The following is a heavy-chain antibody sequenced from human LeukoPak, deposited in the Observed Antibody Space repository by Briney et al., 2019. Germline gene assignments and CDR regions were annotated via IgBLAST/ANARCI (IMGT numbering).Heavy chain of an antibody. J-gene: IGHJ6*02. CDR1: GGSFSGYY. D-gene: IGHD3-3*01. CDR2: INHSGST. Sequence: SETLSLTCAVYGGSFSGYYWSWIRQPPGKGLEWIGEINHSGSTNYNPSLKSRVTISVDTSKNQFSLKLSSLIAADTAVYYCRRFDDYYGLDVWGQGTTVTVSS. CDR3: RRFDDYYGLDV. V-gene: IGHV4-34*03.